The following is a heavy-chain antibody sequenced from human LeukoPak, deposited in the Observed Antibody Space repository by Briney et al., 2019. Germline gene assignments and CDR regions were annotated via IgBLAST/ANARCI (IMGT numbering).Heavy chain of an antibody. CDR2: IKQDGSEK. CDR1: GFTFSSYW. CDR3: ARDLYDFWSGYFEVRYFDY. D-gene: IGHD3-3*01. Sequence: GGSLRLSCAASGFTFSSYWMSWVRQAPGKGLEWVANIKQDGSEKYYVDSVKGRFTISRDNAKNSLYLQMNSLRAEDTAVYYCARDLYDFWSGYFEVRYFDYWGQGTLVTVSS. J-gene: IGHJ4*02. V-gene: IGHV3-7*01.